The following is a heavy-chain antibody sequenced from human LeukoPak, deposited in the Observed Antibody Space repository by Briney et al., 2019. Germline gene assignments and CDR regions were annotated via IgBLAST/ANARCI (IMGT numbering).Heavy chain of an antibody. J-gene: IGHJ4*02. CDR1: GGSFSGYY. V-gene: IGHV4-34*01. D-gene: IGHD4-17*01. CDR3: ATSYGDYWLDY. Sequence: PSETLSLTCAVYGGSFSGYYWSWIRQPPGKGLEWIGEINHSGSTNYNPSLKSRVTISVDTSKNQFSLKLSSVTAADTAMYYCATSYGDYWLDYWGQGTLVTVSS. CDR2: INHSGST.